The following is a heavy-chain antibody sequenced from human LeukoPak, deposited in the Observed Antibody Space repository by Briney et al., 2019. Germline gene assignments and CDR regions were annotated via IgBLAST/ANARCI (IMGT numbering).Heavy chain of an antibody. D-gene: IGHD6-13*01. CDR1: GGTFSSYA. CDR3: ARDLHSSSWYAGVR. J-gene: IGHJ4*02. Sequence: GASVKVSCKASGGTFSSYAISWVRQAPGQGLEWMGGINPIFGTANYAQKFQGRVTITADESTSTAYMELSSLRSEDTAVYYCARDLHSSSWYAGVRWGQGTLVTVSS. V-gene: IGHV1-69*13. CDR2: INPIFGTA.